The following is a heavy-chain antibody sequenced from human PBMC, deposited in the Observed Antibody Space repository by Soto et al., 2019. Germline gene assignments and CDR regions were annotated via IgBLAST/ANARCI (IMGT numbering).Heavy chain of an antibody. Sequence: GGSLRLSCAASGFTFSSYSMNWVRQAPGKGLEWVSSISSSSSYIYYADSVKGRFTISRDNAKNSLYLQMNSLRAEDTAVYYCARDLLSSQDAFDIWGQGTMVTV. J-gene: IGHJ3*02. CDR2: ISSSSSYI. V-gene: IGHV3-21*01. CDR3: ARDLLSSQDAFDI. CDR1: GFTFSSYS. D-gene: IGHD2-2*01.